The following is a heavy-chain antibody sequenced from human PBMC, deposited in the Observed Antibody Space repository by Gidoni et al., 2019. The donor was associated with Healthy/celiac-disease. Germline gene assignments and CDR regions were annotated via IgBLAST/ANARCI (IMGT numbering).Heavy chain of an antibody. J-gene: IGHJ4*02. D-gene: IGHD3-16*01. CDR2: ISYDGSNK. CDR3: ARDHRL. Sequence: QVQLVASGGGVVQPGRSLRLSCAASGFTFSSYAMHWVRQAPGKGLEWVAVISYDGSNKDYADSVKGRFTISRDNSKNTLYLQMNSLRAEDTAVYYCARDHRLWGQGTLVTVSS. CDR1: GFTFSSYA. V-gene: IGHV3-30-3*01.